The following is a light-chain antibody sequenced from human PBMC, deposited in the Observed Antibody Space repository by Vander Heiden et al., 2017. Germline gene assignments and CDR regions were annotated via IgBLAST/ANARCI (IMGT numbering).Light chain of an antibody. CDR2: GES. V-gene: IGKV3-15*01. CDR1: QTVSSN. J-gene: IGKJ4*01. Sequence: IVMTQSLVTLSVSPGERATGSCRASQTVSSNLAWYQKKPGQAPRLFIYGESTRATGIPARVSGSGSGTEFTLTISSLQAEDFAVYYCQQYNSCPLTFGGGTKVEIK. CDR3: QQYNSCPLT.